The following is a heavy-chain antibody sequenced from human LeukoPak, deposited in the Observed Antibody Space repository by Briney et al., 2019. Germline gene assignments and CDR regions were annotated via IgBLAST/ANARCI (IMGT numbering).Heavy chain of an antibody. CDR1: GYTFTSYG. CDR3: ARGADYYGSGSRDYGMDV. CDR2: ISAYNGIT. V-gene: IGHV1-18*04. J-gene: IGHJ6*04. D-gene: IGHD3-10*01. Sequence: ASVKVSCKASGYTFTSYGISWVRQAPGQGLEWMGWISAYNGITNYAQKLQGRVTMTTDTSTSTAYMELRSLRSDDTAVYYCARGADYYGSGSRDYGMDVWGKGTTVTVSS.